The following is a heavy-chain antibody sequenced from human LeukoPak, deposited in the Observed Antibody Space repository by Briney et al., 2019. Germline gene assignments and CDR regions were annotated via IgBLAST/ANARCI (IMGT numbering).Heavy chain of an antibody. Sequence: SVKVSCKASGGTFSSYAISWVRQAPGQGLEWMGGIIPIFGTANYAQKFQGRVTITADKSTSTAYMELSSLRSEDTAVYYCARAADYDILTGYSDASDIWGQGTMVTVSS. CDR3: ARAADYDILTGYSDASDI. V-gene: IGHV1-69*06. D-gene: IGHD3-9*01. CDR1: GGTFSSYA. CDR2: IIPIFGTA. J-gene: IGHJ3*02.